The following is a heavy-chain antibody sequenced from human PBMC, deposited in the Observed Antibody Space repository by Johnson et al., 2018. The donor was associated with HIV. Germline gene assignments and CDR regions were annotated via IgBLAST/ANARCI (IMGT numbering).Heavy chain of an antibody. CDR2: ISYDGSNK. CDR3: AKESGYCSSSSCYGDAFDI. D-gene: IGHD2-2*01. CDR1: GFTFSSYA. Sequence: QMHLLESGGGVVQPGRSLRLSCAASGFTFSSYAMHWVRQAPGKGLEWVAVISYDGSNKYYADSVKGRFTISRDNSKNSLYLQMNSLRAEDTAVYYCAKESGYCSSSSCYGDAFDIWGQGTMVTVSS. J-gene: IGHJ3*02. V-gene: IGHV3-30-3*01.